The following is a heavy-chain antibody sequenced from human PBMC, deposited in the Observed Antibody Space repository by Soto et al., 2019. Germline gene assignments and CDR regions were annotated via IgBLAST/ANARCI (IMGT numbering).Heavy chain of an antibody. V-gene: IGHV1-3*01. Sequence: ASVKVSCKASGGTFSSDAISWVRQAPGQRLEWMGWINAGNGNTKYSQKFQGRVTITRDTSASTAYMELSSLRSEDTAVYYCARAVAVPADFDYWGQGTLVTVSS. J-gene: IGHJ4*02. CDR1: GGTFSSDA. CDR3: ARAVAVPADFDY. CDR2: INAGNGNT. D-gene: IGHD6-19*01.